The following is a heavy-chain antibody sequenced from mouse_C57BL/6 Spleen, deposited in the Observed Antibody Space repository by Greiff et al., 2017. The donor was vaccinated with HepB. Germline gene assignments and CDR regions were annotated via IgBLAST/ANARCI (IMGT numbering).Heavy chain of an antibody. CDR2: INPSSGYT. CDR3: ARGDYGSSPNFAY. CDR1: GYTFTSYW. V-gene: IGHV1-7*01. D-gene: IGHD1-1*01. Sequence: VQPQQSGAELAKPGASVKLSCKASGYTFTSYWMHWVKQRPGQGLEWIGYINPSSGYTKYNQKFKDKATLTADKSSSTAYMQLSSLTYEDSAVYYCARGDYGSSPNFAYWGQGTLVTVSA. J-gene: IGHJ3*01.